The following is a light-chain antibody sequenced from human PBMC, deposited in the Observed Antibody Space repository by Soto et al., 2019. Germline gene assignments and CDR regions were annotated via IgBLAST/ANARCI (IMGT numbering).Light chain of an antibody. CDR2: AAS. V-gene: IGKV1-27*01. CDR3: QKHNRAPEP. J-gene: IGKJ1*01. Sequence: DFQMTQSPSSLSASVGDRVTITCRASQGISNYLAWDQQKPGKVPKLLISAASTLKSGVPSRFSGSGSGPDFTLTISSLQPEEVATYYCQKHNRAPEPFGQGTKGEIK. CDR1: QGISNY.